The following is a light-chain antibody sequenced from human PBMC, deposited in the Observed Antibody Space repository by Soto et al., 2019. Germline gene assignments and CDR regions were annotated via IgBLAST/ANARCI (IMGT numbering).Light chain of an antibody. CDR2: GAS. Sequence: EIVLTQSPGTLSLSPGDRATLSCRASQSVSTNYLAWYQQSLGQAPRLLIYGASSRATGIPDRFSGNGSGTDFTLTITRLEPEDFAVYHCHQYGSSPFTFGPGTKVDIQ. CDR1: QSVSTNY. CDR3: HQYGSSPFT. V-gene: IGKV3-20*01. J-gene: IGKJ3*01.